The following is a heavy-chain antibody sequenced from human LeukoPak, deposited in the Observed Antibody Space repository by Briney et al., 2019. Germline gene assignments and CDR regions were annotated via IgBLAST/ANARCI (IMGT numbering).Heavy chain of an antibody. CDR1: GFTFSSYS. J-gene: IGHJ4*02. CDR3: ARDPLAVAGTLN. D-gene: IGHD6-19*01. Sequence: PGRSLRLSCAASGFTFSSYSMNWVRQAPGKGLEWVSSISSSSYIYYADSVKGRFTISRDNSKNTLYLQMNSLRAEDTAVYYCARDPLAVAGTLNWGQGTLVTVSS. CDR2: ISSSSYI. V-gene: IGHV3-21*01.